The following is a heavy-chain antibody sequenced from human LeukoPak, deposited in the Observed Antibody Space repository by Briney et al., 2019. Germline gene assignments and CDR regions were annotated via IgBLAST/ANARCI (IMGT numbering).Heavy chain of an antibody. CDR3: ARAYCSSTSCFG. CDR2: ISYSSRAR. Sequence: GGSLRLSCAASGFTFSSYNMNWVRQAPGEGLEWVSSISYSSRARYYADSVKGRFTISRDNFKDSLYLQMDSLRAEDTAVYYCARAYCSSTSCFGWGQGTLVTVSS. CDR1: GFTFSSYN. J-gene: IGHJ4*02. D-gene: IGHD2-2*01. V-gene: IGHV3-48*01.